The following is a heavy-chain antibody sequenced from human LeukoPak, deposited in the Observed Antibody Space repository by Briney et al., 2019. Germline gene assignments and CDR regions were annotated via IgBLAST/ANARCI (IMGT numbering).Heavy chain of an antibody. J-gene: IGHJ4*02. CDR2: IYTSGST. D-gene: IGHD6-6*01. Sequence: PSETLSLTCTVSGGSISSYYWSWIRQPAGKGLEWIGRIYTSGSTNYNPSLKSRVTMSVDTSKNQFSLKLSSVTAADTAVYYCARNSPWVGSSPFDYWGQGTLVTVYS. CDR3: ARNSPWVGSSPFDY. V-gene: IGHV4-4*07. CDR1: GGSISSYY.